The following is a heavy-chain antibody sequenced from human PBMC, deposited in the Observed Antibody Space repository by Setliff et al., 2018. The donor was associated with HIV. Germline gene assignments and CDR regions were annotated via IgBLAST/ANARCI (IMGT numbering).Heavy chain of an antibody. CDR1: GYSISSGYY. V-gene: IGHV4-38-2*01. D-gene: IGHD6-19*01. Sequence: TSETLSLTCAVSGYSISSGYYWGWIRQPPGKGLEWIGSIYHSESTYYNPSLRSRVTISVDTSKNQFSLKLNSVPAADAAVYYCARWVVAIVVAGKEYNWFDPWGQGTLVTVSS. CDR3: ARWVVAIVVAGKEYNWFDP. CDR2: IYHSEST. J-gene: IGHJ5*02.